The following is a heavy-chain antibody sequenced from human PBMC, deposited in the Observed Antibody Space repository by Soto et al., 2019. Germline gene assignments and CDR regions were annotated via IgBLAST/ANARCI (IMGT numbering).Heavy chain of an antibody. CDR1: GGTFSSYT. V-gene: IGHV1-69*08. J-gene: IGHJ3*01. Sequence: QVQLVQSGAEVKKPGSSVKVSCKASGGTFSSYTISWVRQAPGQGLEWMGRIIPILGIANYAQKFQGRVTIAADKSTSTAYMELSRLRSEDTAVYYCARDLRSGMVGGVAPWGQGTMVTVSS. CDR3: ARDLRSGMVGGVAP. CDR2: IIPILGIA. D-gene: IGHD3-10*01.